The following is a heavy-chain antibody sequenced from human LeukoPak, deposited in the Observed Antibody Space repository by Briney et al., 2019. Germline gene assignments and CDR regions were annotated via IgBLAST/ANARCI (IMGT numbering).Heavy chain of an antibody. CDR1: GFTFSSYG. CDR3: ASFLGELSSDY. J-gene: IGHJ4*02. V-gene: IGHV3-21*01. Sequence: PGGSLRLSCEASGFTFSSYGMNWVRQAPGKGLEWVSSISSSSSYIYYADSVKGRFTISRDNAKNSLYLQMNSLRAEDTAVYYCASFLGELSSDYWGQGTLVTVSS. CDR2: ISSSSSYI. D-gene: IGHD3-16*02.